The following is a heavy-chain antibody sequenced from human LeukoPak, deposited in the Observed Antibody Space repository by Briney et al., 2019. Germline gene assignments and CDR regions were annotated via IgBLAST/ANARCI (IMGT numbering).Heavy chain of an antibody. CDR1: GGSISSHF. Sequence: SETLSLTCTVSGGSISSHFWSWIRQPPGKGLEWIGYMFYSGSTNYNPSLKSRVTISVDASKNQFSLKLTSVSAADTAVYYCARDRAPVTTIRGALGGFDPWGQGTLVTVSS. CDR3: ARDRAPVTTIRGALGGFDP. CDR2: MFYSGST. J-gene: IGHJ5*02. V-gene: IGHV4-59*11. D-gene: IGHD3-10*01.